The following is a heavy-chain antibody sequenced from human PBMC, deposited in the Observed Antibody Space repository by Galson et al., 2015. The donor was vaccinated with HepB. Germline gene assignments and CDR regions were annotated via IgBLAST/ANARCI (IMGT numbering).Heavy chain of an antibody. J-gene: IGHJ1*01. D-gene: IGHD6-13*01. V-gene: IGHV1-3*01. CDR1: GYTFTSYA. CDR2: INAGNGNA. Sequence: SVKVSCKASGYTFTSYAMHWVRQAPGQRLEWMGWINAGNGNAKYSQKFQGRVTITRDTSASTAYMELSSLRSEDTAVYYCASVPPPRYRSIWYGEYFQHWGQGTVLTVSS. CDR3: ASVPPPRYRSIWYGEYFQH.